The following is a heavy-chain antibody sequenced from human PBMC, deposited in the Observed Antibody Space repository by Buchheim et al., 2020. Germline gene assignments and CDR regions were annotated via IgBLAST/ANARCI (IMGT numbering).Heavy chain of an antibody. Sequence: QLQLQESGPGLVKPSETLSLTCTVSGGSISSSSYYWDWIRQPPGKGLEWIGSIYYSGSTYYNPSLKSRVTISVDTSKNQFSLKLSSVTAADTAVYYCARLASGSIAVNWFDPWGQGTL. V-gene: IGHV4-39*01. CDR3: ARLASGSIAVNWFDP. CDR2: IYYSGST. J-gene: IGHJ5*02. D-gene: IGHD6-6*01. CDR1: GGSISSSSYY.